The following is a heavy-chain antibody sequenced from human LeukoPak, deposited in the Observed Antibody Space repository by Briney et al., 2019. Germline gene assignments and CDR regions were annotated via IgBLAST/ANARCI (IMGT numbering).Heavy chain of an antibody. Sequence: GGPLRLSCAASGFTFSSYAMHWVRQAPGKGLEWVAVISYDGSKKYYADSVKGRFTISRDNSKNTLYLQMNSLRAEDTAVYYCARDFYSGTDSSDPRGYWFDPWGQGTLVTVSS. J-gene: IGHJ5*02. D-gene: IGHD6-19*01. CDR2: ISYDGSKK. CDR1: GFTFSSYA. CDR3: ARDFYSGTDSSDPRGYWFDP. V-gene: IGHV3-30-3*01.